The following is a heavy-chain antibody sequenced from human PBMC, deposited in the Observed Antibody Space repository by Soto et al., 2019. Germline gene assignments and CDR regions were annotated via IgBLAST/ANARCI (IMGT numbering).Heavy chain of an antibody. CDR2: INAGNGNT. CDR1: GHTLTRYS. CDR3: AILGTYYFDNSDNYFDF. V-gene: IGHV1-3*05. D-gene: IGHD3-22*01. Sequence: QVQLVQSGAEEMKPGASVKVSCKASGHTLTRYSIHWVRQAPGQRLEWMRWINAGNGNTKFSQKFQGRVTITRDTSASTAYMELRGLRSEDTAVYYCAILGTYYFDNSDNYFDFWGQGTLVTVSS. J-gene: IGHJ4*02.